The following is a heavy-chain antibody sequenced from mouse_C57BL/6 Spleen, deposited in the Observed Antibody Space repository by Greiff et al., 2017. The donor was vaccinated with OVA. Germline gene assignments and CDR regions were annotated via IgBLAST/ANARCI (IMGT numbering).Heavy chain of an antibody. CDR1: GYTFTSYW. Sequence: QVQLQQPGAELVMPGASVKLSCKASGYTFTSYWMHWVKQRPGQGLEWIGEIDPSDSYTNYNQKFKGKSTLTVDKSSSTAYMQLSSLTSEDSAVYYCASDYYGFAYGGQGTLVTVSA. CDR2: IDPSDSYT. J-gene: IGHJ3*01. CDR3: ASDYYGFAY. D-gene: IGHD1-1*01. V-gene: IGHV1-69*01.